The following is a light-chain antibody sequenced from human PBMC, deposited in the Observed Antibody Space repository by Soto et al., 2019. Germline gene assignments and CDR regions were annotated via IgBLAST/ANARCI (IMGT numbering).Light chain of an antibody. Sequence: QSALTQPASVSGSPGQSITISCTGTSSDVGGYNYVSWYQQYPGKAPKVVIYDVDNRPSGVSHRFSGSKSGNTASLTISGLQAEDEADYYCSSYTSSITRVFGTGTKLTVL. CDR3: SSYTSSITRV. CDR1: SSDVGGYNY. J-gene: IGLJ1*01. V-gene: IGLV2-14*03. CDR2: DVD.